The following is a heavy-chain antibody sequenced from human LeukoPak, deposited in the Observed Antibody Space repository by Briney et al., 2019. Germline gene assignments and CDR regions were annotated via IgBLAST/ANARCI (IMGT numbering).Heavy chain of an antibody. CDR1: GDSISSRH. CDR2: IYSSGSG. Sequence: SETLSLTCIVSGDSISSRHWGWIRQPAGKGLEGIGHIYSSGSGYYNPSLKTRVTMSAAASTTHFSLKLTSVTAADTALYYCARRWTGENVFDIWGQGTMVTVSS. D-gene: IGHD3/OR15-3a*01. V-gene: IGHV4-4*07. CDR3: ARRWTGENVFDI. J-gene: IGHJ3*02.